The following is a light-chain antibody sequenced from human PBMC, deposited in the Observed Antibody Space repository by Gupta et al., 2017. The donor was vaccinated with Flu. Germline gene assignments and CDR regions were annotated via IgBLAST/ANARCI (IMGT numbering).Light chain of an antibody. CDR2: TTT. Sequence: QAVVTQEPSLTVSPGRAVTLTCASSTEAVTSGYYPAWFQQRPGQPPRPVVYTTTKRHSWTPARFSGSLLGGKAALTLSGVQPEDEADYYCLVYYDGVWVFGGGTKLTV. J-gene: IGLJ3*02. CDR1: TEAVTSGYY. CDR3: LVYYDGVWV. V-gene: IGLV7-43*01.